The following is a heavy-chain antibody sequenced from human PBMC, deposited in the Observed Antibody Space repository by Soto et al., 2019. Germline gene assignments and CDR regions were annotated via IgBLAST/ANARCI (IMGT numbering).Heavy chain of an antibody. D-gene: IGHD6-19*01. Sequence: EVQLVESGGGLVQPGGSLRLSCVDSAFTFSSYWMSWVRQAPGKGLEWVANIKQDGSEKYYVDSVRGRFTISRDNAKNSLYLQMDSLRVEDTAVYYCAITVAGFFDHWGQGTLATVSS. V-gene: IGHV3-7*01. CDR3: AITVAGFFDH. CDR2: IKQDGSEK. J-gene: IGHJ4*02. CDR1: AFTFSSYW.